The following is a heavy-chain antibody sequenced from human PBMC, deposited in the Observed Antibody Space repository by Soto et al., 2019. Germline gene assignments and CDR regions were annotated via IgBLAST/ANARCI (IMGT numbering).Heavy chain of an antibody. D-gene: IGHD1-26*01. CDR1: GFTFSSYA. CDR3: ARRGSGSYYDY. V-gene: IGHV3-23*01. J-gene: IGHJ4*02. CDR2: ISGSGGST. Sequence: EVQLLESGGGLVQPGGSLRLSCAASGFTFSSYAMRWVRQARVKGLEWVSAISGSGGSTYYADSVKGRFTISRDNSKNTLYLQMHILRAEDTAVYYCARRGSGSYYDYWGQGTLVTVSS.